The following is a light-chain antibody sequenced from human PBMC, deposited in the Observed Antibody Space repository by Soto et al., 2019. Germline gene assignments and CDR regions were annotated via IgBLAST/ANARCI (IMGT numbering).Light chain of an antibody. V-gene: IGLV1-44*01. CDR3: AAWDASLNGYV. CDR2: SNY. Sequence: QSVLTQPPSASGTPGQRVTISCSGSSSNIGSKTVNWYQQLPGTAPKLLIYSNYQRPSGVPDRFSGSKSGTSASLAISRLQSEDEADYYCAAWDASLNGYVFGTGTKVTVL. J-gene: IGLJ1*01. CDR1: SSNIGSKT.